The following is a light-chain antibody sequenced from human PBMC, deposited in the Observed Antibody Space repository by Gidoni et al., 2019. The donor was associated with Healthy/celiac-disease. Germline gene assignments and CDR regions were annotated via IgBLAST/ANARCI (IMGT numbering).Light chain of an antibody. V-gene: IGKV1-8*01. CDR1: QGISSY. J-gene: IGKJ4*01. CDR2: AAS. Sequence: AIRLTQSPSSFSASTGDRVTITCRASQGISSYLAWYQQKPGKDPKLLIYAASTLQSGVPSRFSGGGSGTDFTLTISCLQSEDFATYYCQQSYSYPVTFGGGTKVEI. CDR3: QQSYSYPVT.